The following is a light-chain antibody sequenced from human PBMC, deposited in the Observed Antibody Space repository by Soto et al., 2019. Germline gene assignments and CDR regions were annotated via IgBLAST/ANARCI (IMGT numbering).Light chain of an antibody. CDR1: QGIDNY. CDR3: QKCKGAPFT. Sequence: DIQMTQSPSSLSAYVGDRVTITCRASQGIDNYLAWYQQKPGKAPKLLIYAASTLQSGVPSRLTGSGSGTDFTLTISSLQPEDAATYYCQKCKGAPFTFGGVTKVDIK. V-gene: IGKV1-27*01. J-gene: IGKJ4*01. CDR2: AAS.